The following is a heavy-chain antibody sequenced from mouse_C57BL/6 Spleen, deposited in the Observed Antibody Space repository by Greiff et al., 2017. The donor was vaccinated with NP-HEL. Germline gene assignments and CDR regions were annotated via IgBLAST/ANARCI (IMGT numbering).Heavy chain of an antibody. V-gene: IGHV1-15*01. CDR3: TRNGYYGSSLFAY. Sequence: VKLMESGAELVRPGASVTLSCKASGYTFTDYEMHWVKQTPVHGLEWIGAIDPETGGTAYNQKFKGKAILTADKSSSTAYMELRSLTSEDSAVYYCTRNGYYGSSLFAYWGQGTLVTVSA. J-gene: IGHJ3*01. CDR2: IDPETGGT. D-gene: IGHD1-1*01. CDR1: GYTFTDYE.